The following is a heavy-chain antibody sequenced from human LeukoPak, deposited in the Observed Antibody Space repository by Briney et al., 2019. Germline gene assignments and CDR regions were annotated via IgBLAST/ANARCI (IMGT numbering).Heavy chain of an antibody. Sequence: GGSLRLSCAASGFTFSSYGMHWVRQAPGKGLEWVAVIWYDGSDKYYADSVKGRFTISRDNSKNTLYLQMNSLRAEDTAVYYCARSLYSYATFDYWGQGTLVTVSS. V-gene: IGHV3-33*01. CDR3: ARSLYSYATFDY. CDR2: IWYDGSDK. CDR1: GFTFSSYG. D-gene: IGHD5-18*01. J-gene: IGHJ4*02.